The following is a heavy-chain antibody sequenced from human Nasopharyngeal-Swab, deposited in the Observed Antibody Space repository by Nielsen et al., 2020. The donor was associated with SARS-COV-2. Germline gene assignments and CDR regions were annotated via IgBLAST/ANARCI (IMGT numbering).Heavy chain of an antibody. Sequence: ESLKISCSVSEFTFSDYVMNWVRQAPGKGLEWVSSISSTNNFIFYADSVEGRFTISRDNTKNSLYLQMNTLRVADTAVYYCARGFRRGSYYDNIGADSWGQGTLVTVSS. J-gene: IGHJ4*02. CDR2: ISSTNNFI. V-gene: IGHV3-21*01. CDR1: EFTFSDYV. D-gene: IGHD3-22*01. CDR3: ARGFRRGSYYDNIGADS.